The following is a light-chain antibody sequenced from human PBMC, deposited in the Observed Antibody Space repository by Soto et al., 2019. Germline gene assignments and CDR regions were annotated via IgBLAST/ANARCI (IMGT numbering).Light chain of an antibody. CDR1: SSDVGGNKY. CDR2: DVS. J-gene: IGLJ1*01. Sequence: QSVLTQPASGSGFPGQSITISCTGSSSDVGGNKYVSWYQQYPGKAPKLMICDVSNRPSGVSNRFSGSKSGNTASLTISGLQAEDEADYYCSAFTGTTYVFGTVTKVTV. CDR3: SAFTGTTYV. V-gene: IGLV2-14*01.